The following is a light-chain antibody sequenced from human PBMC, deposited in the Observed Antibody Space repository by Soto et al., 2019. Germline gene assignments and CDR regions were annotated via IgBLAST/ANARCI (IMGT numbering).Light chain of an antibody. Sequence: ETVLTQSPGTLSLSPGERATLSCRASQSVSSNYLAWYQQKPGQAPRLLIYGASSRATGIPDRFSGSGSGTDFTLTISRLEPEDFAVYYCQQYAHSPPETFGQGTRLEIK. V-gene: IGKV3-20*01. CDR3: QQYAHSPPET. CDR1: QSVSSNY. CDR2: GAS. J-gene: IGKJ5*01.